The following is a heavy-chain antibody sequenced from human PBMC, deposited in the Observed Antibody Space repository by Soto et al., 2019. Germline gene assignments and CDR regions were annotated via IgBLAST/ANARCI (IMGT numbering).Heavy chain of an antibody. Sequence: SVKVSCKASGGTFISYAISWVRQAPGQGLEWMGGIIPIFGTENYAQKFQGRVTITADESTSTAYMELSSLRSEDTAVYYCARINTTDYYDSSGYPPFDYWGQGTLVTVSS. CDR1: GGTFISYA. D-gene: IGHD3-22*01. CDR2: IIPIFGTE. V-gene: IGHV1-69*13. CDR3: ARINTTDYYDSSGYPPFDY. J-gene: IGHJ4*02.